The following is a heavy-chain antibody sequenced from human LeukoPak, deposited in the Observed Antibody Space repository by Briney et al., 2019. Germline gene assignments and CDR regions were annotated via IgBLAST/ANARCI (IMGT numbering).Heavy chain of an antibody. D-gene: IGHD1-26*01. V-gene: IGHV3-48*01. J-gene: IGHJ4*02. CDR3: ARDPAQVGATPFFDY. CDR1: GFTFSSYS. Sequence: GRSLRLSCAASGFTFSSYSMNWVRQAPGKGLEWVSYISSSSSTIYYADSVKGRFTISRDNAKNSLYLQMNSLRAEDTAVYYCARDPAQVGATPFFDYWGQGTLVTVSS. CDR2: ISSSSSTI.